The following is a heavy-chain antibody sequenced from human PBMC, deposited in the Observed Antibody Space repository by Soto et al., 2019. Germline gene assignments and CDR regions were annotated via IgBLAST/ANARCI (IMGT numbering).Heavy chain of an antibody. J-gene: IGHJ6*02. CDR3: TRDQDRRAPDDQATSYSFYGLDV. CDR1: RGTLNSRS. CDR2: ITPMFGRT. V-gene: IGHV1-69*13. Sequence: GASVKVSCKASRGTLNSRSVNWVRQAPGQGLEWMGGITPMFGRTNYAQKFQGRITITADDSTTTVYMELSSLRYEDTAVYYCTRDQDRRAPDDQATSYSFYGLDVWGQGTTVTVSS. D-gene: IGHD3-10*01.